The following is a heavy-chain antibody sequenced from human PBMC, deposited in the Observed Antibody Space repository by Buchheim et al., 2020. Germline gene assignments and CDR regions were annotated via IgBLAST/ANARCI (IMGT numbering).Heavy chain of an antibody. CDR3: AKAHYYGSGDYYSRLGYFFGMGV. CDR1: GFAFKNYG. D-gene: IGHD3-10*01. V-gene: IGHV3-30*18. J-gene: IGHJ6*02. CDR2: TSYDGNKK. Sequence: QVQVVESGGGVVQPGGSLRLSCAASGFAFKNYGMHWVRQAPGKGLEGVALTSYDGNKKYYGDSVKGRFLISRDNSKNTLYLQMNSLRAEDTAVYHCAKAHYYGSGDYYSRLGYFFGMGVWGPGTT.